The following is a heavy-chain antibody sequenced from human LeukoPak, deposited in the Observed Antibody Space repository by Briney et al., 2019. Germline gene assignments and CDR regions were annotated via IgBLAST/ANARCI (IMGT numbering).Heavy chain of an antibody. D-gene: IGHD3/OR15-3a*01. V-gene: IGHV3-23*01. Sequence: GGSLRLSCAASGFTFSTYAMTWVRQAPGKGLEWVSHISGNLITTYYADSVKGRFTISRDNSKNTLYLQMNSLRAEDTAVYYCARDLSTYYDFRTGASTAGWFDPWGQGTLVTVSS. J-gene: IGHJ5*02. CDR2: ISGNLITT. CDR1: GFTFSTYA. CDR3: ARDLSTYYDFRTGASTAGWFDP.